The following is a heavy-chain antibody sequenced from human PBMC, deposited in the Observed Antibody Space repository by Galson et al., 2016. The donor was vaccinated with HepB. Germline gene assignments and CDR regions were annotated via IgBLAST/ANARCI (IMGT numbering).Heavy chain of an antibody. CDR1: GLTFNNYA. D-gene: IGHD4-23*01. Sequence: SLRLSCAASGLTFNNYAMHWVRQAPGKGLEYVSSIGINGGTICYADSVKGRFTISRDNSKNTLYLQINSLRAEDTAVYYCAKDLNTVVTYGRDVWGQGTTVTVSS. V-gene: IGHV3-64*04. J-gene: IGHJ6*02. CDR2: IGINGGTI. CDR3: AKDLNTVVTYGRDV.